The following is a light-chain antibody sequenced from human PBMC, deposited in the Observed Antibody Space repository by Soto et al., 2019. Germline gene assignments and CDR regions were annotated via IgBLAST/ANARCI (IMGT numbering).Light chain of an antibody. V-gene: IGKV3D-15*01. CDR3: QQYNNWPLT. CDR1: QSVDND. J-gene: IGKJ4*01. CDR2: DAS. Sequence: EIVMTQSPATLSVSPGDRATLSCRASQSVDNDLAWYQQKPGQPPRLLIYDASTRATGIPTRFSGSQSGTEFTLTISSLLSEDFAVYAGQQYNNWPLTFGGGPKVDIK.